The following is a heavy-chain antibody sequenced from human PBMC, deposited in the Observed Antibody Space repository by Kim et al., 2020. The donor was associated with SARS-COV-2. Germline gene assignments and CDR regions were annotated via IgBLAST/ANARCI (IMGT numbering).Heavy chain of an antibody. V-gene: IGHV3-21*01. CDR3: ARATMVREDYYYYGMDV. J-gene: IGHJ6*02. D-gene: IGHD3-10*01. Sequence: GGSLRLSCAASGFTFSSYSMNWVRQAPGKGLVWVSSISSSSSYIYYADSVKGRFTISRDNAKNSLYLQMNSLRAEDTAVYYCARATMVREDYYYYGMDVWGQGTTVTVSS. CDR2: ISSSSSYI. CDR1: GFTFSSYS.